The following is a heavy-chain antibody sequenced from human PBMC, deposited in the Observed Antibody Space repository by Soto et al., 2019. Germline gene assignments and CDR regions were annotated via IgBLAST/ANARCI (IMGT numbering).Heavy chain of an antibody. CDR3: ARDTAAAGTPYYYYYYGMDV. V-gene: IGHV3-21*01. D-gene: IGHD6-13*01. J-gene: IGHJ6*02. CDR2: ISSSSSYI. Sequence: GGSLRLSCAASGFTFSSYSMNWVRQAPGRGLEWVSSISSSSSYIYYADSVKGRFTISRDNAKNSLYLQMNSLRAEDTAVYYCARDTAAAGTPYYYYYYGMDVWGQGTTVTVSS. CDR1: GFTFSSYS.